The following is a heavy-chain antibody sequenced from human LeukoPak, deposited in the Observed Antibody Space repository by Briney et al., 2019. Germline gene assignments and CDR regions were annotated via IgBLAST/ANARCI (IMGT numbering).Heavy chain of an antibody. V-gene: IGHV3-11*06. CDR3: ARVGATWYFQH. Sequence: GGSLRLSCAASGFTFSDYYLTWIRQAPGKGLEWISYISSSSSDTNYADSVRGRFTISRDNANKSLYLQMNSLRDEDTAVYYCARVGATWYFQHWGQGALVTVSS. D-gene: IGHD1-26*01. CDR1: GFTFSDYY. J-gene: IGHJ1*01. CDR2: ISSSSSDT.